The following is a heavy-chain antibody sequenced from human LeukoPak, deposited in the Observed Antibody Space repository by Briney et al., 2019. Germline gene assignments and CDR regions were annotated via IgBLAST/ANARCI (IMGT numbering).Heavy chain of an antibody. J-gene: IGHJ6*02. CDR3: AKGFSVLASKHYYYFYGMDV. CDR1: GLNFDDYA. CDR2: IRGDGDST. Sequence: GGSLRLSCAASGLNFDDYAMHWVRHAPGKGLEWVALIRGDGDSTFYADSVKGRFTISRDNSKNSLYLQMNSLRTEDTALYYCAKGFSVLASKHYYYFYGMDVWGQGTTVTVSS. D-gene: IGHD3-3*01. V-gene: IGHV3-43*02.